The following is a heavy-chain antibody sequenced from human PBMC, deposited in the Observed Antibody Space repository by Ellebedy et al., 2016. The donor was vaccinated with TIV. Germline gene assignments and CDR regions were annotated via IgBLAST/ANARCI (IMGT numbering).Heavy chain of an antibody. CDR3: ASGSYHY. CDR2: ISYDGSNK. CDR1: GFSFTNFW. D-gene: IGHD1-26*01. V-gene: IGHV3-30-3*01. J-gene: IGHJ4*02. Sequence: GESLKISCAASGFSFTNFWISWVRQAPGKGLEWVAVISYDGSNKYYADSVKGRFTISRDNSKNTLYLQMNSLRAEDTAVYYCASGSYHYWGQGTLVTVSS.